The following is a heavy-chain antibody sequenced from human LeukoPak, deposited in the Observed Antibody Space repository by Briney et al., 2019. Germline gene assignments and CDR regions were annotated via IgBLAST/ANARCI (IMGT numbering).Heavy chain of an antibody. V-gene: IGHV4-30-4*01. D-gene: IGHD3-22*01. CDR1: GGSISSGDYY. CDR2: IYYSGST. J-gene: IGHJ4*02. CDR3: ARAKLPNYYDSSPYFDY. Sequence: SETLSLTCTVSGGSISSGDYYWSWIRQPPGKGLEWIGYIYYSGSTYYNPSLKSRVTISVDTSKNQFSLKLSSVTAADTAVYYCARAKLPNYYDSSPYFDYWGQGTLVTVSS.